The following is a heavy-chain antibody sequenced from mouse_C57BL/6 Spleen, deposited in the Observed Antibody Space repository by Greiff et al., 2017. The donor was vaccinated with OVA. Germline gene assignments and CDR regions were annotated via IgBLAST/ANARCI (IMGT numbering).Heavy chain of an antibody. CDR1: GFSLTSYG. J-gene: IGHJ4*01. D-gene: IGHD2-2*01. V-gene: IGHV2-4*01. CDR2: IWSGGST. Sequence: QVQLKESGPGLVQPSQSLSITCTVSGFSLTSYGVHWVRQPPGKGLEWLGVIWSGGSTDYNAAFISRLSISKYNSKSQVFFKMNSLQADDTAIYYCAKSHGYDAYAMDYWGQGPSVTVSS. CDR3: AKSHGYDAYAMDY.